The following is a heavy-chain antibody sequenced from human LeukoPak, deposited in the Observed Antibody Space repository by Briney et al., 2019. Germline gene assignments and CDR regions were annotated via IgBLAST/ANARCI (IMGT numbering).Heavy chain of an antibody. CDR1: DDSFSSHY. CDR3: ARGRMTGYDFWSGYPRINWFDP. Sequence: SETLSLTCTVSDDSFSSHYWTWIRQPPGKGLEWIGEINHSGSTNYNPSLKSRVTISVDTSKNQFSLKLSSVTAADTAVYYCARGRMTGYDFWSGYPRINWFDPWGQGTLVTVSS. V-gene: IGHV4-34*01. D-gene: IGHD3-3*01. CDR2: INHSGST. J-gene: IGHJ5*02.